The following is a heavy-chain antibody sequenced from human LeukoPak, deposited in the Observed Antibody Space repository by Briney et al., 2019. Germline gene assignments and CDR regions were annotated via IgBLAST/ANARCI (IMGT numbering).Heavy chain of an antibody. Sequence: GGSLRLSCAASGLTFSSYAMSWVRQAPGKGLEWVSAISGSGGSTYYADSVKGRFTISRDNSKNTLYLQMNSLRAEDTAVYYCASLPPRELSLDYWGQGTLVTVSS. CDR2: ISGSGGST. CDR1: GLTFSSYA. V-gene: IGHV3-23*01. J-gene: IGHJ4*02. D-gene: IGHD3-16*02. CDR3: ASLPPRELSLDY.